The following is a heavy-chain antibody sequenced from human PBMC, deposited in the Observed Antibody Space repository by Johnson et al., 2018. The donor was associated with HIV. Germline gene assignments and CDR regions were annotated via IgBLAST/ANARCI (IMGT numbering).Heavy chain of an antibody. CDR2: ISYDGSTK. J-gene: IGHJ3*02. V-gene: IGHV3-30*04. CDR3: ARDDGGGGDAFDI. CDR1: GFTFSSYA. Sequence: QVQLVESGGGVVQPGRSLRLSCAASGFTFSSYAMHWVRQAPGKGLEWVAVISYDGSTKYYADSVKGRFTISRDNSKNTLYLQMNSLRAEDTAVYYCARDDGGGGDAFDIWGQGTMVTVSS. D-gene: IGHD2-15*01.